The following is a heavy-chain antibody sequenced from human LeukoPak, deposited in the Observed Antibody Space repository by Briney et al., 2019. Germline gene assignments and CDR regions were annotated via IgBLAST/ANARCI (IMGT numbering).Heavy chain of an antibody. CDR1: SGSISTSNYY. CDR2: IFYSGST. V-gene: IGHV4-39*07. D-gene: IGHD6-19*01. J-gene: IGHJ4*02. CDR3: ARDAGEQWGATLFDY. Sequence: PSETLSLTCTVSSGSISTSNYYWGWVRQPPGKALEWIGNIFYSGSTYYSPSLKSRVTISLDTSRDQFSLKLNSVTAADTAVYYCARDAGEQWGATLFDYWGQGTLVTVSS.